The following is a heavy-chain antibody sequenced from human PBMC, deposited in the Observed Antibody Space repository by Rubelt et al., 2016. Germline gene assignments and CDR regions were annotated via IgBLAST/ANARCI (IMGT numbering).Heavy chain of an antibody. Sequence: QVQLVQSGAEVKKPGASVKVSCKASGYTFTSYGISWVRQAPGQGLEWMGWISAYHGNTNYAQKLQCRVTMTTENSTSTGYRELGGLRADGRGVYYCARDYCSGGSCYSVFDYWGQGTLVTVSS. CDR1: GYTFTSYG. CDR2: ISAYHGNT. CDR3: ARDYCSGGSCYSVFDY. J-gene: IGHJ4*02. D-gene: IGHD2-15*01. V-gene: IGHV1-18*01.